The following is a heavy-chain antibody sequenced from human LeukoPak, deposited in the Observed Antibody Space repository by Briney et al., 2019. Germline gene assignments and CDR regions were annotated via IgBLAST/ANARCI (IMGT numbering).Heavy chain of an antibody. CDR3: AKDPDDYGDYSGFDY. J-gene: IGHJ4*02. CDR1: GFTFSSYA. CDR2: ISGSGGST. Sequence: GGSLRLSCAASGFTFSSYAMSWVRHAPGKGLELVSAISGSGGSTYYADSVKGRFTISRDNSKNTLYLQMNSLRAEDTAVYYCAKDPDDYGDYSGFDYWGQGTLVTVSS. V-gene: IGHV3-23*01. D-gene: IGHD4-17*01.